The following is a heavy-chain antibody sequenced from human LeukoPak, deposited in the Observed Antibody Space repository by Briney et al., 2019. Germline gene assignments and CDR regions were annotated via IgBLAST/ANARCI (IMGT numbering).Heavy chain of an antibody. CDR1: GYSFTSYW. D-gene: IGHD4-17*01. Sequence: GESLRISCKGSGYSFTSYWISWVRQMPGKGLEWKGRIDPSDSYTNYSPSFQGHVTISADKSISTAYLQWSSLKASDTAMYYCARPTVTTGSYYYYYGMDVWGQGTTVTVSS. CDR2: IDPSDSYT. V-gene: IGHV5-10-1*01. CDR3: ARPTVTTGSYYYYYGMDV. J-gene: IGHJ6*02.